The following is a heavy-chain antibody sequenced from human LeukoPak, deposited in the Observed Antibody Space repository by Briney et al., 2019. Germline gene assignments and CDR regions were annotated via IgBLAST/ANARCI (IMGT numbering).Heavy chain of an antibody. V-gene: IGHV3-30*04. D-gene: IGHD5-18*01. CDR1: GFTFSSYA. Sequence: GGSLRLSCAASGFTFSSYAMHWVRRAPGKGLEWVAVISYDGSNKYYADSVKGRFTISRDNAKNSLYLQMNSLRVEDTALYYCAKDIGRVDTASTYMDVWGKGTTVTVSS. CDR3: AKDIGRVDTASTYMDV. J-gene: IGHJ6*03. CDR2: ISYDGSNK.